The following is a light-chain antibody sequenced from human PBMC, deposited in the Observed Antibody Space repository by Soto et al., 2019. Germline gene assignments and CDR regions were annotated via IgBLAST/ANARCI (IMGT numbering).Light chain of an antibody. J-gene: IGLJ2*01. CDR1: SSNIGNNY. Sequence: QSVLTQPPSVSAAPGQKVTISCSGSSSNIGNNYVSWYQQVPGTAPKLLIYDDYKRPSGIPYRFSGSKSGTSATLGITGLQTGDEADYYCGTWDSSLSAVVFGGGTKLTVL. CDR3: GTWDSSLSAVV. CDR2: DDY. V-gene: IGLV1-51*01.